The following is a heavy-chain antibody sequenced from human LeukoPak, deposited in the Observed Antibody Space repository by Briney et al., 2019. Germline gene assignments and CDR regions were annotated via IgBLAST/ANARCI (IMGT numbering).Heavy chain of an antibody. V-gene: IGHV3-30-3*01. D-gene: IGHD3-10*01. Sequence: HPGRPLRLSCAASGSTFSSYAMHWVRQAPGKGLEGVAVISYDGSNKYYADSVKGRFTISRDNSKNRLYLQMNSLRAEDTAVYYCARAVLLWFGSQDNWFDPWGQGTLVTVSS. J-gene: IGHJ5*02. CDR1: GSTFSSYA. CDR3: ARAVLLWFGSQDNWFDP. CDR2: ISYDGSNK.